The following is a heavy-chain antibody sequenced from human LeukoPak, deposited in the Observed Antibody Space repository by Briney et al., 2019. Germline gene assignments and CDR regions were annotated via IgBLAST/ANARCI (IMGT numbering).Heavy chain of an antibody. CDR2: IIPILGIA. CDR3: ARDRATEFRAFDN. V-gene: IGHV1-69*04. Sequence: AVKVSCKASGCTFSIYGISLVRQAPGQGLEWMGMIIPILGIANYAQKFQGRVTITADKSTSTAYMELSSLRSEDTAVYYCARDRATEFRAFDNWGQGTMVTVSS. J-gene: IGHJ3*02. CDR1: GCTFSIYG. D-gene: IGHD5-12*01.